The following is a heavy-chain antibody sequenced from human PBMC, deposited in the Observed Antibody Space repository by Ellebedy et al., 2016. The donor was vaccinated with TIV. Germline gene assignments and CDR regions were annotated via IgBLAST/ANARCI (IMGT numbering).Heavy chain of an antibody. CDR2: IKQDGSEQ. Sequence: GESLKTSCAASGISVNNYWMNWARQAPGKGLEWVANIKQDGSEQYYEDSVKGRFTISRDNAKNSLYLQMNSLRGEDTAMYYCVRGAGWVTDYWGQGTLVTVSS. CDR3: VRGAGWVTDY. CDR1: GISVNNYW. D-gene: IGHD4-23*01. J-gene: IGHJ4*02. V-gene: IGHV3-7*03.